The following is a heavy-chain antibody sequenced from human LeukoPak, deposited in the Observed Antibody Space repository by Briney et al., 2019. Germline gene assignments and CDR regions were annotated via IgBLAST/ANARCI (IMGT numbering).Heavy chain of an antibody. Sequence: PGGSLRLSCAASGFTFHDYAMHWVRQAPGKGLEWVSAISGSGGSTHYADSVRGRFTISRDNFKSTLYLQMNSLRAEDTAVYYCAKEVDYYDSSGYFYVRWYFDLWGRGTLVTVSS. CDR1: GFTFHDYA. CDR2: ISGSGGST. V-gene: IGHV3-23*01. J-gene: IGHJ2*01. D-gene: IGHD3-22*01. CDR3: AKEVDYYDSSGYFYVRWYFDL.